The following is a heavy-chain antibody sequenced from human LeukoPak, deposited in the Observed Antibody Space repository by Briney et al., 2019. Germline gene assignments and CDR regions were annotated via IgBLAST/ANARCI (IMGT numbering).Heavy chain of an antibody. J-gene: IGHJ3*02. CDR1: GGSISSYY. Sequence: SETLSLTCTVSGGSISSYYWSWIRQPPGKGLEWIGYIYYSGSTYYNPSLKSRVTISVDTSKNQFSLKLSSVTAADTAVYYCARDRGATDPDAFDIWGQGTMVTVSS. CDR3: ARDRGATDPDAFDI. V-gene: IGHV4-59*12. D-gene: IGHD1-26*01. CDR2: IYYSGST.